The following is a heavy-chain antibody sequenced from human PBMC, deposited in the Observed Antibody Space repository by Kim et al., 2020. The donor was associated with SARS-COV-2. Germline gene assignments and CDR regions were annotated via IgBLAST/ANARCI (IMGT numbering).Heavy chain of an antibody. J-gene: IGHJ4*02. V-gene: IGHV3-72*01. CDR3: ARIGIGYSFDY. CDR2: T. D-gene: IGHD2-21*01. Sequence: TEYAASVKGKFTISRDDSKNSLYLQMNSLKTEDTAVYFCARIGIGYSFDYWGQGTLVTVSS.